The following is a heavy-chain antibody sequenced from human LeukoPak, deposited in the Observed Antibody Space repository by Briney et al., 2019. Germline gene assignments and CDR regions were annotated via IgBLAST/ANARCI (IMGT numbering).Heavy chain of an antibody. CDR1: GGSISSSSYY. Sequence: SETLSLTCTVSGGSISSSSYYWGWIRQPPGKGLEWIGYIYYSGSTNYNPSLKSRVTTSVDTSKNQFSLKLSSVTAADTAVYYCASSRTYCGGDCLDYYYGMDVWGQGTTVTVSS. CDR3: ASSRTYCGGDCLDYYYGMDV. V-gene: IGHV4-61*05. J-gene: IGHJ6*02. D-gene: IGHD2-21*02. CDR2: IYYSGST.